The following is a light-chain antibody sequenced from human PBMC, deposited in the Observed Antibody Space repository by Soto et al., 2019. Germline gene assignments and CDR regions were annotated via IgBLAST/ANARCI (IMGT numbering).Light chain of an antibody. CDR3: DQFYNWPPGT. Sequence: EIGMTQSPATLSVSPGERATLSCRASRSVSSDLAWYQHKPGQAPRLLIYGASTRATGIPARFSGSGSGTGFTGTISSLQSRDFSVLYCDQFYNWPPGTFGQGTKVEIK. V-gene: IGKV3-15*01. CDR2: GAS. J-gene: IGKJ2*01. CDR1: RSVSSD.